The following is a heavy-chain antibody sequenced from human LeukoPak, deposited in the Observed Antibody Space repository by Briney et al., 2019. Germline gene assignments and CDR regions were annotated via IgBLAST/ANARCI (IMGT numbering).Heavy chain of an antibody. CDR1: GGTFSSYA. Sequence: GASVKVSCKASGGTFSSYAISWVRQAPGQGLEWMGGIIPIFGTANYAQKFQGRVTITADESTSTAYMELSSLRSEDTAVYYCARVLAYCGGGTCDSGGQYYFDSWGQGTLVTVSS. J-gene: IGHJ4*02. CDR2: IIPIFGTA. V-gene: IGHV1-69*13. CDR3: ARVLAYCGGGTCDSGGQYYFDS. D-gene: IGHD2-15*01.